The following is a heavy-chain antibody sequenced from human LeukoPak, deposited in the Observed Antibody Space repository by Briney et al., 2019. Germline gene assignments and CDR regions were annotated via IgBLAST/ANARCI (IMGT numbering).Heavy chain of an antibody. CDR2: IRYDGGDK. CDR3: AKPYPYSGSFFVDY. CDR1: GFIFSSYG. Sequence: GGSLRLSCAASGFIFSSYGMHWVRQAPGKGLEWVAFIRYDGGDKHYADSVKGRFTISRDSSKNTLFLQMNSLRAEDTAVYYCAKPYPYSGSFFVDYWGQGTLVTVSS. J-gene: IGHJ4*02. D-gene: IGHD1-26*01. V-gene: IGHV3-30*02.